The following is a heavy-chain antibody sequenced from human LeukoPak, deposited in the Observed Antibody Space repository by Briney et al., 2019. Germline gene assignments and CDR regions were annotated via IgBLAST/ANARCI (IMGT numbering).Heavy chain of an antibody. Sequence: GGSLRLSCAASGFTFSSYGMSWVRQAPGKGLEWVSSISSSSSYIYYADSVKGRFTISRDNAKNSLYLQMNSLRAEDTDVYYCAREDQDAFDIWGQGTMVTVSS. CDR3: AREDQDAFDI. CDR2: ISSSSSYI. V-gene: IGHV3-21*01. CDR1: GFTFSSYG. J-gene: IGHJ3*02.